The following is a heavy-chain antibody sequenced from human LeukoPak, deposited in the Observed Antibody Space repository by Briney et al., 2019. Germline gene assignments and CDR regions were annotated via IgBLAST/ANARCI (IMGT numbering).Heavy chain of an antibody. V-gene: IGHV4-38-2*02. CDR1: GYSISSGYY. CDR3: ARESPLYRDLGLD. CDR2: IYHSGST. Sequence: PSETLSLTCAVSGYSISSGYYWGWIRPPPGKGLEWIGSIYHSGSTYYNPSLKSRVSISVDTSKNQFSLKLSSVTAADTAVYYCARESPLYRDLGLDWGQGTLVTVSS. J-gene: IGHJ4*02. D-gene: IGHD4-17*01.